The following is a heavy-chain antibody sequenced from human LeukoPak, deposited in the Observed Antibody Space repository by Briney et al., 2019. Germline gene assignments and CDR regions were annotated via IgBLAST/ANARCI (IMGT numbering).Heavy chain of an antibody. V-gene: IGHV1-46*01. CDR1: GYIFTSYF. J-gene: IGHJ3*02. CDR2: INPSGGST. Sequence: ASVKVSCKASGYIFTSYFMHWVRQAPGQGLEWMGIINPSGGSTSYAQKFQGGVTMTRDMSTSTVYMELSSLRSEDTAVYYCARGGLRRNDAFDIWGQGTMVTVSS. CDR3: ARGGLRRNDAFDI.